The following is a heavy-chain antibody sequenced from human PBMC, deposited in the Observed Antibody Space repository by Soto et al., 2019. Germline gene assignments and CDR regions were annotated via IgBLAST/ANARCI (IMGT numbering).Heavy chain of an antibody. D-gene: IGHD2-15*01. CDR1: GHTLTNFY. J-gene: IGHJ3*02. V-gene: IGHV1-46*01. CDR3: ATDRPLYCSGGSCYGDDAFDI. Sequence: ASVKVSCKASGHTLTNFYIHWVRQAPGQGLEWMGIINPNGGSTNYAHNFRGRVTITKDTSTNTAFMDLSSLRSEDTAVYYCATDRPLYCSGGSCYGDDAFDIWGQGTMVTVSS. CDR2: INPNGGST.